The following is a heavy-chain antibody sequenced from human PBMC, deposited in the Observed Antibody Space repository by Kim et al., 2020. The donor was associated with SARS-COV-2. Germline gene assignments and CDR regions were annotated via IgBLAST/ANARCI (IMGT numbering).Heavy chain of an antibody. V-gene: IGHV3-15*01. CDR2: IKSQRDGGTT. J-gene: IGHJ4*02. D-gene: IGHD3-10*01. CDR1: GFNFRSTW. Sequence: GGSLRLSCAASGFNFRSTWMTWVRQAPGGGLEWLGRIKSQRDGGTTDYATAVAGRFTITRDDFKDTLHLQMSYLKVDDSGVYYCATGGGWVQYVGDWGRGTLVTVSS. CDR3: ATGGGWVQYVGD.